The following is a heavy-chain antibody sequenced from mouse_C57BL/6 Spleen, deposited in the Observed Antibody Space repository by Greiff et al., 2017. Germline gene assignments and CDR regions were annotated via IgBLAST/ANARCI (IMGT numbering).Heavy chain of an antibody. D-gene: IGHD2-3*01. J-gene: IGHJ4*01. CDR2: IYPGDGDT. CDR3: SRSGDGYFAMDY. V-gene: IGHV1-80*01. CDR1: GYAFSSYW. Sequence: LQQSGASVKISCKASGYAFSSYWMNWVKQRPGKGLALIGQIYPGDGDTNYNGKFKGKATLTADKSSSTAYMQLRSLTSEDSAVYFCSRSGDGYFAMDYWGQGTSVTVSS.